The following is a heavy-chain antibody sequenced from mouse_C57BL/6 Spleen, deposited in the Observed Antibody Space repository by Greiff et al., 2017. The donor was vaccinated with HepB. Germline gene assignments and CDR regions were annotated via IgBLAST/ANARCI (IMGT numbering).Heavy chain of an antibody. CDR3: TRDDDYDVGFAY. J-gene: IGHJ3*01. Sequence: EVKLMESGEGLVKPGGSLKLSCAASGFTFSSYAMSWVRQTPEKRLEWVAYISSGGDYIYYADTVKGRFTISRDNARNTLYLQMSSLKSEDTAMYYCTRDDDYDVGFAYWGQGTLVTVSA. D-gene: IGHD2-4*01. CDR1: GFTFSSYA. CDR2: ISSGGDYI. V-gene: IGHV5-9-1*02.